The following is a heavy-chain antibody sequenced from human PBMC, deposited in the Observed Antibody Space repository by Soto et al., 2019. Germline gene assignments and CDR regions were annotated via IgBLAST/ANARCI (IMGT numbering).Heavy chain of an antibody. Sequence: GGALRFSCAVCGFAFSSYAMHWVRQAPGQGLEWVSRLSCDTNNEYYADSVKGRFTISRDNVKNSVFLQMNSLRPEDTGLYYCAKDRYDLSWYEVALDYWGHGTPVTVSS. V-gene: IGHV3-30-3*02. D-gene: IGHD5-12*01. J-gene: IGHJ4*01. CDR3: AKDRYDLSWYEVALDY. CDR1: GFAFSSYA. CDR2: LSCDTNNE.